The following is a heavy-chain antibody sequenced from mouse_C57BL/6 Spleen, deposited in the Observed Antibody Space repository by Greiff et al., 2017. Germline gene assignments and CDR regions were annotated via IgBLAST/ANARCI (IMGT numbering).Heavy chain of an antibody. D-gene: IGHD1-1*01. J-gene: IGHJ2*01. CDR3: ARHEDRGITTAGFNY. CDR1: GYTFTEYT. Sequence: LVESGAELVKPGASVKLSCKASGYTFTEYTIHWVKQRSGQGLEWIGWFYPGSGSIKYNEKFKDKATLTADKSSSTVYMELSRLTSEDSAVYFRARHEDRGITTAGFNYWGQGTTLTVSS. V-gene: IGHV1-62-2*01. CDR2: FYPGSGSI.